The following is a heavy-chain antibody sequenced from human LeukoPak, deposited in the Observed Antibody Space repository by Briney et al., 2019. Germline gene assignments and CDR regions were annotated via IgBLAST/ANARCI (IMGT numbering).Heavy chain of an antibody. J-gene: IGHJ5*02. V-gene: IGHV4-34*01. D-gene: IGHD6-13*01. CDR2: INHSGST. CDR1: GGSFSGYY. CDR3: ARAPGYSSSWYLSNWFDP. Sequence: SETLSLTCAVYGGSFSGYYWSWIRQPPGKGLEWIGEINHSGSTNYNPSLKSRVTISVDTSKNQFSLKLSSVTAADTAVYYCARAPGYSSSWYLSNWFDPWGQGTLVTVSS.